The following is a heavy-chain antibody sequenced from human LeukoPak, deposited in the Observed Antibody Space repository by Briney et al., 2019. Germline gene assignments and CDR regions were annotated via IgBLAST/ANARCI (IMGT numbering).Heavy chain of an antibody. CDR2: ISWDGGST. V-gene: IGHV3-43D*03. Sequence: PGGSLRLSCAASGFTFDDYAMHWVRQAPGKGLEWVSLISWDGGSTYYADSVKGRFTISRDNSKNSLYLQMNSLRAEDTALCYCARDSSGYYWDYWGQGTLVTVSS. D-gene: IGHD3-22*01. CDR1: GFTFDDYA. J-gene: IGHJ4*02. CDR3: ARDSSGYYWDY.